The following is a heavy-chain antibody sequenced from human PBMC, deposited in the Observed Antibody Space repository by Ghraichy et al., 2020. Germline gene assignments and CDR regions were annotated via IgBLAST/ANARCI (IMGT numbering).Heavy chain of an antibody. D-gene: IGHD1-26*01. Sequence: ETLSLTCSVSGGSVRSPSVYWSWLRQPPGKGLEWIASIYYTGDTIYSPSLKSRVTISVDTSKSQFSLNLTSLTAADTAVYYCVREVRSREWGDWFDPWGQGTLVTVSS. CDR2: IYYTGDT. CDR3: VREVRSREWGDWFDP. J-gene: IGHJ5*02. CDR1: GGSVRSPSVY. V-gene: IGHV4-61*01.